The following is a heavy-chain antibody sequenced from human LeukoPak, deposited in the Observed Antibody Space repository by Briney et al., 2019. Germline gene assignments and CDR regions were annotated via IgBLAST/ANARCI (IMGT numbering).Heavy chain of an antibody. V-gene: IGHV3-23*01. CDR2: SIGSGGSS. CDR3: AKGGWIPYYFDS. CDR1: GFTFSNYA. J-gene: IGHJ4*02. D-gene: IGHD6-19*01. Sequence: GGSLRLSCAASGFTFSNYAMSWVRQPPGKGLEWVSVSIGSGGSSDYADSVKGRFSISRDNSKNTLSLQMNSLTAEDTAAYYCAKGGWIPYYFDSWGQGTLVTVSS.